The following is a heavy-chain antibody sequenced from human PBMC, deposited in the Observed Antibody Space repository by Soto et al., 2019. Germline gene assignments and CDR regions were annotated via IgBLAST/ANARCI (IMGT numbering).Heavy chain of an antibody. Sequence: SETLSLTCTVSGGYISSYYWSWIRQPPGKGLEWIGYIYNSGSTVYNPSLKSRLTISVDTSKNQFSLKLSSVTAADTAVYYCARGRITMVRGVSLFDYWGQGTLVTVSS. J-gene: IGHJ4*02. V-gene: IGHV4-59*12. D-gene: IGHD3-10*01. CDR2: IYNSGST. CDR3: ARGRITMVRGVSLFDY. CDR1: GGYISSYY.